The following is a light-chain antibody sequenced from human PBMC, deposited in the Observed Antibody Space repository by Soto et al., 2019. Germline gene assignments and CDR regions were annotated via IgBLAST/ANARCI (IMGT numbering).Light chain of an antibody. J-gene: IGKJ1*01. CDR2: GAS. CDR1: QSVGSSY. V-gene: IGKV3-20*01. Sequence: EIVLTQSPGTLSLSPGERATLSCRASQSVGSSYLAWYQQKPGQAPRLLIYGASSRATGIPDRFSGSGSGTDFTLTISRLEPEDFAVYYCQDYGSSRTFGQGTQVEI. CDR3: QDYGSSRT.